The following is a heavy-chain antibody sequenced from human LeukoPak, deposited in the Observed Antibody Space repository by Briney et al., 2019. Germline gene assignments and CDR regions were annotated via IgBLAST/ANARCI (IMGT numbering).Heavy chain of an antibody. D-gene: IGHD5-18*01. J-gene: IGHJ3*02. CDR3: AAVSTRGYSYGANAFDI. CDR2: IVVGSGNT. Sequence: SVKVSCKASGFTFTSSAMQWVRQARGQRLEWIGWIVVGSGNTNYAQKFQERVTITRDMSTSTAYMELSSLRSEDTAVCYCAAVSTRGYSYGANAFDIWGQGTMVTVSS. V-gene: IGHV1-58*02. CDR1: GFTFTSSA.